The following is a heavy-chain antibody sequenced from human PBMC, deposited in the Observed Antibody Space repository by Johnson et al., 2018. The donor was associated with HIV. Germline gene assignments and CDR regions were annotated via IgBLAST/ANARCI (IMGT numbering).Heavy chain of an antibody. D-gene: IGHD2-2*01. CDR1: GFTFSSYG. CDR2: IWYDGSNK. V-gene: IGHV3-33*06. J-gene: IGHJ3*02. Sequence: VQLVESGGGVVQPGRSLRLSCAASGFTFSSYGMHWVRQAPGKGLEWVAVIWYDGSNKYYADSVKGRFTISRDNSKNTLYLQMNSLRAEDTAVYYCAKDQASSLNAFDIWGQGTMVTVSS. CDR3: AKDQASSLNAFDI.